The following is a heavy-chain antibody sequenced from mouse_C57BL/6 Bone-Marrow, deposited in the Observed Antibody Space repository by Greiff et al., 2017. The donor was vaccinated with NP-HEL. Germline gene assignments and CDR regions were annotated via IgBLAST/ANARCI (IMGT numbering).Heavy chain of an antibody. CDR2: IRSKSNNYAT. CDR3: VRGDGNYDY. J-gene: IGHJ2*01. V-gene: IGHV10-1*01. CDR1: GFSFNTYA. D-gene: IGHD2-1*01. Sequence: EVQLQESGGGLVQPKGSLKLSCAASGFSFNTYAMNWVRQAPGKGLEWVARIRSKSNNYATYYADSVKDRFTISRDDSESMLYLQMNNLKTEDTAMYYCVRGDGNYDYWGQGTTLTVSS.